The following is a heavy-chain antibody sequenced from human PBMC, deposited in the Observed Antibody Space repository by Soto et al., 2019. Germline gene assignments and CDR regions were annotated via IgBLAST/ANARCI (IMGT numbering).Heavy chain of an antibody. V-gene: IGHV3-43*01. D-gene: IGHD5-12*01. CDR2: ISWDGGST. CDR1: GFTFDDYT. J-gene: IGHJ4*02. Sequence: PGGSLRLSCAASGFTFDDYTMHWVRQAPGKGLEWVSLISWDGGSTYYADSVKGRFTISRDNSKNSLYLQMNSLRTEDTALYYCAKDGGSMATPYFDYWGQGTLVTVSS. CDR3: AKDGGSMATPYFDY.